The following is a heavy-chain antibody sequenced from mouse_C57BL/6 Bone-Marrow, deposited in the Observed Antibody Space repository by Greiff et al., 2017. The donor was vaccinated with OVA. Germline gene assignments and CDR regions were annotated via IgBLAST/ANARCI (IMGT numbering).Heavy chain of an antibody. CDR1: GFTFNTYA. CDR2: IRSKSSNYAT. CDR3: VRGASNYTWFAY. J-gene: IGHJ3*01. Sequence: EVQGVESGGGLVQPKGSWKLPCAASGFTFNTYAMHWVRQAPGKGLEWVARIRSKSSNYATYYADSVKDRFTISRDDSQSMLYLQMNNLKTEDTAMYYCVRGASNYTWFAYWGQGTLVTVSA. D-gene: IGHD2-5*01. V-gene: IGHV10-3*01.